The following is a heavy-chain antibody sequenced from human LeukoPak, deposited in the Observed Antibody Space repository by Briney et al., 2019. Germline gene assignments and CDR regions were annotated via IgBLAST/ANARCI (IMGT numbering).Heavy chain of an antibody. CDR1: GFTFSTYG. V-gene: IGHV3-30*03. J-gene: IGHJ4*02. Sequence: PGGSLRLSCAASGFTFSTYGMHWVRQAPGKGLEWVAVISYDVSNKYYADSVKGRFTISRDSFKNTLYPQMNSLRAEDTAVDYCARDRPYGGVGDFDYWGQGTLVTVSS. CDR3: ARDRPYGGVGDFDY. D-gene: IGHD3-16*01. CDR2: ISYDVSNK.